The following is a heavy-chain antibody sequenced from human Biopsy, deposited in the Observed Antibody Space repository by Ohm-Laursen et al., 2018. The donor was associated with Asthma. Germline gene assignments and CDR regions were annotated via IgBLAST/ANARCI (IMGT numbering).Heavy chain of an antibody. CDR3: ARITSANYYYGMDV. CDR2: MFHRGTT. D-gene: IGHD1-20*01. V-gene: IGHV4-30-2*01. CDR1: GGYTGSSDHH. Sequence: SETLSLTCRVSGGYTGSSDHHWAWIRQPPGKGLEWLGYMFHRGTTHYNPSLTSRVTISLDRSKNQFSLKLTSVTAADTAVYYCARITSANYYYGMDVWGQGTTVTVSS. J-gene: IGHJ6*02.